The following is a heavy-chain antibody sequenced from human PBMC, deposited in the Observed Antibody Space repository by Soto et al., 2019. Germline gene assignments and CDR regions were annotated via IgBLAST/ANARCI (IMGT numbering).Heavy chain of an antibody. Sequence: ASVRVSCRASGYTCTSSAMQWVRQAPGQRLEWMGWINAGNGNTKYSQKFQGRITITRDTSANTAEMELSSLRSEDTAIYYCAKEMVRGVYRYYFDYWGQGTLVTVS. CDR3: AKEMVRGVYRYYFDY. V-gene: IGHV1-3*01. J-gene: IGHJ4*02. D-gene: IGHD3-10*01. CDR2: INAGNGNT. CDR1: GYTCTSSA.